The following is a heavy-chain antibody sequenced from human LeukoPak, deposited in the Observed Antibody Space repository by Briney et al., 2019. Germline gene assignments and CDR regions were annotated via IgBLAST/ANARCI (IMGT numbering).Heavy chain of an antibody. CDR3: ARGGVNWNSFDY. J-gene: IGHJ4*02. D-gene: IGHD1-20*01. CDR2: ISYDGSSK. CDR1: GFTFSSYG. Sequence: PGGSLRLSCAASGFTFSSYGMHWVRQAPGKGLEWVAVISYDGSSKYYADSVKGRFTISRDNSKNTLYLQMNSLRAEDTAVYYCARGGVNWNSFDYWGQGTLVTVSS. V-gene: IGHV3-30*03.